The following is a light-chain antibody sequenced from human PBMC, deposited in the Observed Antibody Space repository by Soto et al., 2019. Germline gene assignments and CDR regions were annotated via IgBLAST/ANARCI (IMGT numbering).Light chain of an antibody. CDR1: QSVGST. CDR3: QQYNNWPPDRT. J-gene: IGKJ1*01. V-gene: IGKV3-15*01. Sequence: EIVMTQSPATLSVSPGERATLSCRARQSVGSTLAWYQQIPGQAPRLLIYGASTRATGIPARFSGSGSGTAFTLTISSLQSEDFAIYFCQQYNNWPPDRTFGQGTKVEIK. CDR2: GAS.